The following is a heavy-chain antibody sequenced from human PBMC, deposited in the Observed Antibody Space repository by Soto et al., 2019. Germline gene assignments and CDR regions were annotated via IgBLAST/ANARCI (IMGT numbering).Heavy chain of an antibody. Sequence: VESLQISCKASGYSFTTYWIGWVRQMPGKGLEWMGIIYPGDSDTIYSPSFQGQVTISADKSISTAYLQWDSLKASDTAIYDCARPGGNYYALVYSSQGTWVTVS. CDR2: IYPGDSDT. J-gene: IGHJ4*02. CDR3: ARPGGNYYALVY. CDR1: GYSFTTYW. V-gene: IGHV5-51*01. D-gene: IGHD4-4*01.